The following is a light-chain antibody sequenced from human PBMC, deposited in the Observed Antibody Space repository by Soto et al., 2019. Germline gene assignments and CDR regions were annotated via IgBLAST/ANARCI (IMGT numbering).Light chain of an antibody. V-gene: IGKV3-15*01. Sequence: EIVMTQSPATLSVSPGERATLSCRASQSVSGNLAWYQQKPGQAPRLLIYGASTRATGLPARFSGSGSGTELTHPISSLQSEGFAVYYCQQYDHWPFTFGPGTKVDIK. CDR3: QQYDHWPFT. J-gene: IGKJ3*01. CDR2: GAS. CDR1: QSVSGN.